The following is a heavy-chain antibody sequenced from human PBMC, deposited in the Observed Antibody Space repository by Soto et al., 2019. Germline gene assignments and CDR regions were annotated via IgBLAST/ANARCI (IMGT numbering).Heavy chain of an antibody. CDR2: IVPMFGTS. CDR1: GGTFTRYA. Sequence: QARLVQSGAEVRKPGSSVKVSCKVTGGTFTRYAINWVRQAPGQGLEWMGGIVPMFGTSKYAQKFQGRVKITADTSTNIAYMELRSLRSEDTAVYYCNRGSEYDFWSGYLWGQGTLVSVSS. J-gene: IGHJ4*02. CDR3: NRGSEYDFWSGYL. V-gene: IGHV1-69*06. D-gene: IGHD3-3*01.